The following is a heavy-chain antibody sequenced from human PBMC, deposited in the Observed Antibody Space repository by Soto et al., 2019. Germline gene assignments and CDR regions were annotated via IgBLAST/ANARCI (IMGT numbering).Heavy chain of an antibody. CDR2: INPSGGST. V-gene: IGHV1-46*01. J-gene: IGHJ5*02. Sequence: ASVKVSCKASGYTFTSYYMHWVRQAPGQGLEWMGIINPSGGSTSYAQKFQGRVTMTRDTSTSTVYMELSSLRSEDTAVYYCARDGVLSGSSWVENWFDPWGQGTLVTVPQ. CDR3: ARDGVLSGSSWVENWFDP. D-gene: IGHD6-13*01. CDR1: GYTFTSYY.